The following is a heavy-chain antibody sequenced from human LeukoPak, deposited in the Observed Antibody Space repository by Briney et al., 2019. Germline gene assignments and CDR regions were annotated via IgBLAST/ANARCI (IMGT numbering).Heavy chain of an antibody. J-gene: IGHJ4*02. V-gene: IGHV3-30*02. CDR3: AKGVGGSGWYYFDY. D-gene: IGHD6-19*01. Sequence: GGSLRLSCAASGFTFSNYGIHWVRQAPGKGLEWVAFIQYDGSNKYYADSVKGRFTISRDNSKNTLYLQMNSLRAEDTAVYYCAKGVGGSGWYYFDYWGQGTLVTVPS. CDR1: GFTFSNYG. CDR2: IQYDGSNK.